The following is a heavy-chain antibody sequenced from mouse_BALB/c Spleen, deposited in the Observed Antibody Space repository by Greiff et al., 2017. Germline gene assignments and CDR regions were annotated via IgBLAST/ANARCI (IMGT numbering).Heavy chain of an antibody. D-gene: IGHD2-4*01. J-gene: IGHJ4*01. Sequence: EVKLMESGGGLVKPGGSLKLSCAASGFTFSSYAMSWVRQTPEKRLEWVASISSGGSTYYPDSVKGRFTISRDNARNILYLQMSSLRSEDTAMYYCARGDYDLYAMDYWGQGTSVTVSS. CDR1: GFTFSSYA. V-gene: IGHV5-6-5*01. CDR2: ISSGGST. CDR3: ARGDYDLYAMDY.